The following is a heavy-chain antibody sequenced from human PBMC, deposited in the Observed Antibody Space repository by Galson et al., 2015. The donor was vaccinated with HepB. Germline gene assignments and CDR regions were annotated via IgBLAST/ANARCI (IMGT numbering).Heavy chain of an antibody. CDR1: GYTFTTYA. J-gene: IGHJ3*02. CDR3: AGAFGAWNDDSAFYI. D-gene: IGHD1-1*01. V-gene: IGHV1-3*01. CDR2: INAGNGDK. Sequence: SVKVSCKASGYTFTTYAMNWVRQAPGQRLEWMGWINAGNGDKKYSQKFQGRVTIARDTSARTTYMELSSLRSEDTAVYYCAGAFGAWNDDSAFYIWGQGTMVTVSS.